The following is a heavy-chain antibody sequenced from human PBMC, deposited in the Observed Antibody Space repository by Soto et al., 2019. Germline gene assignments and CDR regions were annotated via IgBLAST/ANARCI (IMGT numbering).Heavy chain of an antibody. CDR2: IYPGDSDT. D-gene: IGHD3-10*01. Sequence: PWESLKISCKGSGYSFTSYWIGWVRQMPVKGLEWMGIIYPGDSDTRYSPSFQGQVTISADKSISTAYLQWSSLKASDTAMYYCAGGGVRGVITRTRDYYGMDVWGQGTTVTVSS. V-gene: IGHV5-51*01. J-gene: IGHJ6*02. CDR3: AGGGVRGVITRTRDYYGMDV. CDR1: GYSFTSYW.